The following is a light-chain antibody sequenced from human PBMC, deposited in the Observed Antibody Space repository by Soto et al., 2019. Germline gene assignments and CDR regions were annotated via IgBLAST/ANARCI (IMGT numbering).Light chain of an antibody. J-gene: IGKJ4*01. Sequence: EIVMTQSPATLSVSPGERATLSCRASQSVSSNLAWYQQKPGQAPRLLIYGAFTRASGTPARFSGSGSGTHFTLTISSLEPEDFAVYYCQQRSNWPPILTFGEGTKVDIK. V-gene: IGKV3-11*01. CDR1: QSVSSN. CDR2: GAF. CDR3: QQRSNWPPILT.